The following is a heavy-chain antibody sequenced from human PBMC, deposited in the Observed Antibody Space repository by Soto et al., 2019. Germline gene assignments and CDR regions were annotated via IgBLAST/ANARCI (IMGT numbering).Heavy chain of an antibody. V-gene: IGHV3-30*18. CDR1: GVTFRTYG. CDR2: ISYDGDYK. Sequence: QVQLVESGGGVVQPGRSLTLSCVVSGVTFRTYGIHWVRQAPGKGLEWVAVISYDGDYKSYADSVKGRFSISRDNSKNTVYLQLTSLGAEDTALYYCAKSHRGVFGVVMSPALDPLDVWGQGTMVAVSS. CDR3: AKSHRGVFGVVMSPALDPLDV. D-gene: IGHD3-3*01. J-gene: IGHJ3*01.